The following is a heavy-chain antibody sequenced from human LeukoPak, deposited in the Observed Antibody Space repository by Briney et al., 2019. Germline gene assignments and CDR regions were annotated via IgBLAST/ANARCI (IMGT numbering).Heavy chain of an antibody. V-gene: IGHV4-61*09. CDR2: IYDSGNT. CDR1: GGSISSGGYF. CDR3: ARGRRRDRDGYKSPGSWFDS. J-gene: IGHJ5*01. Sequence: SETLSLTCTVSGGSISSGGYFWTWTRQPARKGLDWIGHIYDSGNTNYNPSLWGRVTISVDTSKNEFSLKLSSVTAADTAVYFCARGRRRDRDGYKSPGSWFDSWGQGTLVTVSS. D-gene: IGHD5-24*01.